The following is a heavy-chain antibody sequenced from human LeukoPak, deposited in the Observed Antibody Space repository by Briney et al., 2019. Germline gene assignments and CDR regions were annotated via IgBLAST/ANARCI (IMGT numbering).Heavy chain of an antibody. CDR3: ARQEIGLRSFDP. CDR2: IYYTGTT. D-gene: IGHD3/OR15-3a*01. CDR1: GGSISSSLYH. Sequence: PSETLSLTCTVSGGSISSSLYHWGWIRQSPGKNLEWLGSIYYTGTTHYNPSLKSRVTISVDTSKNQFSLNLSSVTAADTAVYYCARQEIGLRSFDPWGQGTLVTVSS. J-gene: IGHJ5*02. V-gene: IGHV4-39*01.